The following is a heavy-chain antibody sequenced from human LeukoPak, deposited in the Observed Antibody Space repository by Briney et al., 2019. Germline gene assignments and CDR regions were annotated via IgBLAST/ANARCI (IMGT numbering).Heavy chain of an antibody. V-gene: IGHV1-18*04. J-gene: IGHJ4*02. CDR3: ARGVISPLDY. Sequence: ASVKVSCKASGYTFTGYYMHWVRQAPGQGLEWMGWISIFDANTNYAQKLQGRVTMTTDTSTSTAYMELRGLRSDDTAVYYCARGVISPLDYWGQGTLVTVSS. CDR2: ISIFDANT. CDR1: GYTFTGYY. D-gene: IGHD2-21*01.